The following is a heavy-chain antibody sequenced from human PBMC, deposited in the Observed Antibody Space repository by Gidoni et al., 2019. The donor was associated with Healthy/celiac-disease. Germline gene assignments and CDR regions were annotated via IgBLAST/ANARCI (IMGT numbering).Heavy chain of an antibody. Sequence: EVPLVESEGGLVKPGGSLRLPSAASGFTFSSYSMNWVRQAPGKGLELVSSISSSSSYIYYADSVKGRFTISRDNAKNSLYLQMNSLRAEDTAVYYCARDRLESHYDYWGQGTLVTVSS. CDR3: ARDRLESHYDY. V-gene: IGHV3-21*01. CDR1: GFTFSSYS. CDR2: ISSSSSYI. J-gene: IGHJ4*02.